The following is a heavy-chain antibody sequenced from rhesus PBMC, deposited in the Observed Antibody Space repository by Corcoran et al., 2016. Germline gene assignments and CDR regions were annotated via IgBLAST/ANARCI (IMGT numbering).Heavy chain of an antibody. J-gene: IGHJ3*01. V-gene: IGHV7-114*01. CDR3: ARLSYGSNDAFDF. Sequence: QVQLVQSGAEVKQPGASVKVSCKASGYTCTSYGMNWVGQAHGQRLEWMGWINTATGNPTYAQGFKERFTFSMDTSISTAYLQISSLKAEDTAVYYCARLSYGSNDAFDFWGQGLRVTVSS. D-gene: IGHD4-29*01. CDR1: GYTCTSYG. CDR2: INTATGNP.